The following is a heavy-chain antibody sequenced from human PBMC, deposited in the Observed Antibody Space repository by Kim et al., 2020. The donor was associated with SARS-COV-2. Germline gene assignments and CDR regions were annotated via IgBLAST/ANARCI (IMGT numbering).Heavy chain of an antibody. Sequence: PVRVKGRFTITRDTAKNSLYLQMNSMRAEDTAVYYCARESNQEQWLVRHWGQGTLVTVSS. V-gene: IGHV3-11*01. J-gene: IGHJ4*02. CDR3: ARESNQEQWLVRH. D-gene: IGHD6-19*01.